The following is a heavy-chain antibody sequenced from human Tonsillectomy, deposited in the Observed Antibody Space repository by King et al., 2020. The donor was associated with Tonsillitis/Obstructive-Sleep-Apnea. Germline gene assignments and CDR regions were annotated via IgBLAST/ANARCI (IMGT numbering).Heavy chain of an antibody. V-gene: IGHV1-69*12. CDR2: IIPIFGTA. D-gene: IGHD1-26*01. CDR3: AGVGVGATVFGPYYYMDV. CDR1: GGTFSSYA. J-gene: IGHJ6*03. Sequence: QLVQSGAEVKKPGSSVKVSCKASGGTFSSYAISWVRQAPGQGLEWMGGIIPIFGTANYAQKFQGRVTITADESTSTAYMELSSLRSEDTAVYYCAGVGVGATVFGPYYYMDVWGKGTTVTVSS.